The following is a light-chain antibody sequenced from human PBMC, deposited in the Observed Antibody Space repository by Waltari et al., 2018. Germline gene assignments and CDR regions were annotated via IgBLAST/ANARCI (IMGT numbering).Light chain of an antibody. CDR2: KDT. CDR1: ELPKQF. Sequence: SYEVTQPPSVSVSPGQTARTTCSGDELPKQFAYWYQQKPGQAPLLVIDKDTERPSGIPERFSGSSSGTTVTLTISGVQAEDEADYYCQSADSSGTYWVFGGGTKLTVL. CDR3: QSADSSGTYWV. J-gene: IGLJ3*02. V-gene: IGLV3-25*03.